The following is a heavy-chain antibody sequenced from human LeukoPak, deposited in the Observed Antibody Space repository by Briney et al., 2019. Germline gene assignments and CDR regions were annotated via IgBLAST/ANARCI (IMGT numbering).Heavy chain of an antibody. CDR3: ASTIFGVPYYYYYYMDV. J-gene: IGHJ6*03. CDR1: GDSIRSSSSY. D-gene: IGHD3-3*01. Sequence: SETLSLTCTVSGDSIRSSSSYWGWIRQPPGEGLEWNGSIYYSGSTYYNTSLKSRVTISVDTSKNQFSLRLNSVTAADTAVYYCASTIFGVPYYYYYYMDVWGKGTTVTVSS. CDR2: IYYSGST. V-gene: IGHV4-39*01.